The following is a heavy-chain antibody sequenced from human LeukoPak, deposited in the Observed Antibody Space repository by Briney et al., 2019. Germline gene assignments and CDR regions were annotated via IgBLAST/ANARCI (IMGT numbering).Heavy chain of an antibody. CDR1: GFTFSSYA. J-gene: IGHJ4*02. Sequence: GGSLRLSCAASGFTFSSYAMSWVRQAPGKGLEWVSGISTSGGSTSYADSVKGRFTISRDNPRNTLYMQMNSLRAEDTALYYCAIMHPYYDGSGYWVQWGQGTLVTVTS. CDR2: ISTSGGST. D-gene: IGHD3-22*01. CDR3: AIMHPYYDGSGYWVQ. V-gene: IGHV3-23*01.